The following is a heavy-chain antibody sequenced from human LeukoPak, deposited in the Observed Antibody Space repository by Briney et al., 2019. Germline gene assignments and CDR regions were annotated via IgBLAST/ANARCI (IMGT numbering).Heavy chain of an antibody. CDR1: RHPVTTYH. CDR2: INPSGGST. V-gene: IGHV1-46*01. J-gene: IGHJ4*02. CDR3: AREGYDSGTYYYS. Sequence: ASVKDSSNTPRHPVTTYHMNCVRPAPGQGLEWMGIINPSGGSTSYAQKFQDRVTMTRDTSTSTVYMELSSLKSEDTAVYYRAREGYDSGTYYYSWGKGTLVTASS. D-gene: IGHD3-10*01.